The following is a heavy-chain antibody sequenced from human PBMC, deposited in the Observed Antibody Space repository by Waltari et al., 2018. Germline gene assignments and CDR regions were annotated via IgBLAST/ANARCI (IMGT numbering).Heavy chain of an antibody. D-gene: IGHD3-22*01. Sequence: QVQLVQSGAEVKKPGSSVKVSCLASGGTFSSYAIRWVRQAPGQGLEWMGGIIPIFGTANYAQKFQGRVTITADESTSTAYMELSSLRSEDTAVYYCAREGPPPHYYDSSGYFDYWGQGTLVTVSS. V-gene: IGHV1-69*01. CDR2: IIPIFGTA. CDR3: AREGPPPHYYDSSGYFDY. CDR1: GGTFSSYA. J-gene: IGHJ4*02.